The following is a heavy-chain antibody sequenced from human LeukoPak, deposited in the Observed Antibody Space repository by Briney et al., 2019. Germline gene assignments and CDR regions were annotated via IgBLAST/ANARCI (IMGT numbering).Heavy chain of an antibody. CDR1: GFTFDDYA. D-gene: IGHD5-24*01. J-gene: IGHJ3*02. Sequence: QTGRFLTLSCAASGFTFDDYAMHWVRQAPGKGLEWVSGINWNSGDVGYADSVKGRFTISRDNAKNSLYLQMNSLRVEDTALYYCAKDRNYRDLDSLDIWGQGTMVTVSS. V-gene: IGHV3-9*01. CDR3: AKDRNYRDLDSLDI. CDR2: INWNSGDV.